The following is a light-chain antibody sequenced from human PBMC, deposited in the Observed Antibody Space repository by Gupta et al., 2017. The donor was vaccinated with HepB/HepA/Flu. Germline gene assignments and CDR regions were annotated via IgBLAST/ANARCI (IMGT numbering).Light chain of an antibody. CDR3: QQSYTTPTT. Sequence: IQLIQSPSSLSASVGDRLTITCRASQSISSYLDWYQQKPGEAPKFLIYVASSLQSGVPLRFSGSGSGTDFTLTISSLQPEDFATYYCQQSYTTPTTFGGGTKVEI. J-gene: IGKJ4*02. V-gene: IGKV1-39*01. CDR2: VAS. CDR1: QSISSY.